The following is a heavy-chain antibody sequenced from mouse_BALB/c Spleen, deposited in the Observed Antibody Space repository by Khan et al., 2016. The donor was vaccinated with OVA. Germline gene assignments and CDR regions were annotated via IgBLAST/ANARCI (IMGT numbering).Heavy chain of an antibody. CDR3: ARNYDYDEGLAY. Sequence: QMQLEESGPGLVQPSQSLSITCTVSGFSLTSYGVHWVRQSPGKGLEWLGVIWSGGSTDYNAAFISRLSISKDNSKSHVFFKMNSLQANDSAIYYCARNYDYDEGLAYWGQGTLVTVSA. V-gene: IGHV2-2*02. CDR2: IWSGGST. D-gene: IGHD2-4*01. J-gene: IGHJ3*01. CDR1: GFSLTSYG.